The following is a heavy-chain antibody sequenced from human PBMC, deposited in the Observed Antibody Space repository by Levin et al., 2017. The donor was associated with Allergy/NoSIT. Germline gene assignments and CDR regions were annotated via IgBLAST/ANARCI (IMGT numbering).Heavy chain of an antibody. CDR3: ATYNGWSNLDS. CDR1: GFTFSSHW. D-gene: IGHD6-19*01. V-gene: IGHV3-7*01. J-gene: IGHJ4*02. Sequence: AGGSLRLSCAASGFTFSSHWLMWVRQAPGEGLEWVSDINPDASEENYVESVKGRFTISRDNARNSLFLQMNSLRAEDTAVYYCATYNGWSNLDSWGQGTLVTVSS. CDR2: INPDASEE.